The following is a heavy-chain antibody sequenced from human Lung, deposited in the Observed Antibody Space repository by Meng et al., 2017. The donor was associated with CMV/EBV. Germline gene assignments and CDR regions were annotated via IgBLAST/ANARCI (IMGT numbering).Heavy chain of an antibody. V-gene: IGHV3-74*01. Sequence: SXVASGFSFNRHWMHWVRQVPGKGLEWVSIINIDGTKIRYGDSVRGRFTISRDNAGNTLYLQMNSLRAEDTAIYYCASANHFVSGMSFDPWGQGLXVTVSS. CDR1: GFSFNRHW. J-gene: IGHJ5*02. D-gene: IGHD3-10*01. CDR3: ASANHFVSGMSFDP. CDR2: INIDGTKI.